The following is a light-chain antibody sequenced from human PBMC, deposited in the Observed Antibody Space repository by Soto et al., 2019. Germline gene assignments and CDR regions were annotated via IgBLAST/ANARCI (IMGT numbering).Light chain of an antibody. CDR3: RQYNNSPQT. V-gene: IGKV3-15*01. CDR1: QSVSIL. Sequence: MVLTQSSGTRCLSRGEKDPKSGGASQSVSILLAWYQQKPGQAPRLLIHGATTRATGIPARFSGSGSGTEFTLTIISLQSEDVAGYYSRQYNNSPQTFCQGTKVDIK. CDR2: GAT. J-gene: IGKJ1*01.